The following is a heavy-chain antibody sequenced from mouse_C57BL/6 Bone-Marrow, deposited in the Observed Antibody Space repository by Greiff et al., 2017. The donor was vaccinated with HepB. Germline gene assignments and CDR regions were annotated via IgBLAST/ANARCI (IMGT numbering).Heavy chain of an antibody. CDR1: GFSLTSYA. J-gene: IGHJ3*01. Sequence: VKLMESGPGLVAPSQSLSITCTVSGFSLTSYAISWVRQPPGKGLEWLGVIWTGGGTNYNSALKSRLSISKDNSKSQVFLKMNSLQTDDTARYYCASIYYYGSSPAWFAYWGQGTLVTVSA. CDR2: IWTGGGT. D-gene: IGHD1-1*01. V-gene: IGHV2-9-1*01. CDR3: ASIYYYGSSPAWFAY.